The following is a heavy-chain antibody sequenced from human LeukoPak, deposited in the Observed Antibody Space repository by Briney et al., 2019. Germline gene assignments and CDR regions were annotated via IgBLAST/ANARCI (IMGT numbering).Heavy chain of an antibody. Sequence: GGSLRLSCAASGFTFSKYGMSWVRQAPGKGLEWVSGINWNGGSTGYADSVKGRFTISRDNAKNSLYLQMNSLRAEDTALYYCAREASDMVRGVTKYNWFDPWGQGTLVTVSS. D-gene: IGHD3-10*01. CDR2: INWNGGST. J-gene: IGHJ5*02. CDR1: GFTFSKYG. CDR3: AREASDMVRGVTKYNWFDP. V-gene: IGHV3-20*04.